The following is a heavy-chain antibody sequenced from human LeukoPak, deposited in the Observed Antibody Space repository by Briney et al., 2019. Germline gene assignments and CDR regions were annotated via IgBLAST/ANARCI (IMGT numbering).Heavy chain of an antibody. V-gene: IGHV3-23*01. J-gene: IGHJ4*02. D-gene: IGHD6-6*01. CDR2: ISGSGGST. Sequence: GGSLRLSCAASGFTFSSYAMTWVRQAPGKGLKWVSGISGSGGSTYYADSVKGRFTISRDNSKNTLYLQMNSLRAEDTAVYFCAKGDSSFNYFDYWGQGTLVTVSS. CDR1: GFTFSSYA. CDR3: AKGDSSFNYFDY.